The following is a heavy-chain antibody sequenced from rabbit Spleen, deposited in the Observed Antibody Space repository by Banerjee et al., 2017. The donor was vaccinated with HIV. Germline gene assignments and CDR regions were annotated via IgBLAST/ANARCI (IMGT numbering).Heavy chain of an antibody. Sequence: QQQLEESGGGLVKPGGTLTLTCTASGFSFSTDYYMCWVRQAPGKGLEWIACIDTGSRDFTYYASWAKGRFTISKTSSTTVTLQMTSLTVADTATYFCARDTGSSFSTYGMDLWGQGTLVTVS. J-gene: IGHJ6*01. CDR2: IDTGSRDFT. CDR1: GFSFSTDYY. CDR3: ARDTGSSFSTYGMDL. D-gene: IGHD8-1*01. V-gene: IGHV1S45*01.